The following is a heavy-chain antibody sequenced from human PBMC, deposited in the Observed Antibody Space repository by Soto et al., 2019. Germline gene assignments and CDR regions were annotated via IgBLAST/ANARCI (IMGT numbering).Heavy chain of an antibody. CDR3: ATYSYGYFEDYYSYYMDV. J-gene: IGHJ6*03. CDR2: ISSSGSTI. Sequence: QVQLVESGGGLVKPGGSLRLSCSASGFTFSDYYMSWIRQAPGKGLEWGSYISSSGSTIYYADSVKCRFTISRDNAKNSLYLQMNSLRAEDTAVYYCATYSYGYFEDYYSYYMDVWGKGTTVTVSS. D-gene: IGHD5-18*01. CDR1: GFTFSDYY. V-gene: IGHV3-11*01.